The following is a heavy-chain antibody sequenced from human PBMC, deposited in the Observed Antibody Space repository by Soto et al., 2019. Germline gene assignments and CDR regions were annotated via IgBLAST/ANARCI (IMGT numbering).Heavy chain of an antibody. CDR3: ARDRDTMVRGASWGMDV. D-gene: IGHD3-10*01. Sequence: GGSLRLSCAASGFTFSGSAMHWVRQASGKGLEWVGRIRSKANSYATAYAASVKGRFTISRDDSKNTAYLQMNSLKTKDTAVYYCARDRDTMVRGASWGMDVWGQGTTVTVSS. V-gene: IGHV3-73*01. J-gene: IGHJ6*02. CDR2: IRSKANSYAT. CDR1: GFTFSGSA.